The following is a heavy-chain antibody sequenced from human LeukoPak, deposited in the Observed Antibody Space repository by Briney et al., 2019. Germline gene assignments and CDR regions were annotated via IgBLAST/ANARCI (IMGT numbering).Heavy chain of an antibody. CDR2: INPNSGGT. CDR1: GYTFTGYY. J-gene: IGHJ4*02. Sequence: ASVKVSCKASGYTFTGYYMHWVRQAPGQGLEWMGWINPNSGGTNYAQKFQGRVTMTRDTSISTAYMELSRLRSDDTAVYYCAGELNSYDSSGYCYWGQGTLVTVSS. V-gene: IGHV1-2*02. D-gene: IGHD3-22*01. CDR3: AGELNSYDSSGYCY.